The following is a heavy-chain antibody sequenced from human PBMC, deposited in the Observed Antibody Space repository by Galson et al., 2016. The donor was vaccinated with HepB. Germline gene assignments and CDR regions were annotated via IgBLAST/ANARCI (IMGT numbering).Heavy chain of an antibody. J-gene: IGHJ5*02. CDR2: IIPIFDTP. D-gene: IGHD4/OR15-4a*01. CDR1: GGTFTSFA. CDR3: ATNAYGDDTLLDL. V-gene: IGHV1-69*13. Sequence: SVKVSCKASGGTFTSFAISWVRQAPGQGLEWLGRIIPIFDTPDYAQKFQGRLTITADDSTSTAYMELSSLKSEDTAVYYCATNAYGDDTLLDLWGQGTLVTVSS.